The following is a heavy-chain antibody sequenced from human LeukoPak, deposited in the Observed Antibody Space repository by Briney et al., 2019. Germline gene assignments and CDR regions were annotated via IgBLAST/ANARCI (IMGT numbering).Heavy chain of an antibody. Sequence: SETLSLTCTVSGGSISSYYWSRIRQPAGKGLEWIGRIYTSGSTDYNPSLKSRVTMSVDTSKKQFSLKLSSVTAADTAVYYCARVAGWYSSGWYFDYWGQGTLVTVSS. CDR1: GGSISSYY. CDR2: IYTSGST. D-gene: IGHD1-1*01. CDR3: ARVAGWYSSGWYFDY. V-gene: IGHV4-4*07. J-gene: IGHJ4*02.